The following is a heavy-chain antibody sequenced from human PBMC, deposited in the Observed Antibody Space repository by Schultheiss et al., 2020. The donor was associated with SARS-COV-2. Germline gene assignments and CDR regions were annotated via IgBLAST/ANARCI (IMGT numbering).Heavy chain of an antibody. J-gene: IGHJ5*02. CDR3: ASVTYSSLRFDP. D-gene: IGHD3-22*01. CDR1: GGSISSGGYY. V-gene: IGHV4-31*03. CDR2: IYYSGST. Sequence: SETLSLTCTVSGGSISSGGYYWSWIRQHPGKGLEWIGYIYYSGSTYYNPSLKSRVTISVDTSKNQFSLKLSSVTAADTAVYYCASVTYSSLRFDPWGQGTPVTVSS.